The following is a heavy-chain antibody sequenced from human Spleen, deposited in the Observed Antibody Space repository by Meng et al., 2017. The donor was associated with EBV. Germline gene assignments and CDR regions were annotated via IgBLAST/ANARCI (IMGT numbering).Heavy chain of an antibody. CDR2: IYYSGDT. CDR1: GGSISSSSYY. J-gene: IGHJ4*02. V-gene: IGHV4-39*01. Sequence: QLQREESGPGLVKPSETQSLTCTVSGGSISSSSYYWGWIRQPPGKGLEWIGSIYYSGDTYYNSSLKSRLTISIDTSKNQFSLKLSSVTATDTAVYYCAGLYSGYDSGARYWGQGTLVTVSS. D-gene: IGHD5-12*01. CDR3: AGLYSGYDSGARY.